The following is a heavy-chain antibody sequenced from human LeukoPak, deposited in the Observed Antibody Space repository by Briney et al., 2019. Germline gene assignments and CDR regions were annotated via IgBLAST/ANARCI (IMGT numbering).Heavy chain of an antibody. D-gene: IGHD3-22*01. CDR1: GGSISSGGYY. CDR3: ARARYYYDSSGYPGFDP. V-gene: IGHV4-31*03. CDR2: IYNSGST. J-gene: IGHJ5*02. Sequence: SQTLSLTCTVSGGSISSGGYYWSWIRQHPGKGLEWIGYIYNSGSTYYNPSLKSRVTISVDTSKNQFSLKLSSVTAADTAVYYCARARYYYDSSGYPGFDPWGQGTLVTVSS.